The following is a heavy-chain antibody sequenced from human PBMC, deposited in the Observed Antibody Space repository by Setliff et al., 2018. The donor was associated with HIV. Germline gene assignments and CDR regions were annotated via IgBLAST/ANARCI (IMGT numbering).Heavy chain of an antibody. D-gene: IGHD6-19*01. CDR1: GYTFSTYA. CDR3: ARDIYDSGWFTLEY. CDR2: ISAGKGMT. Sequence: ASVKVSCKASGYTFSTYAMHWVRQAPGQRLEWMGWISAGKGMTKYSKKFQGRVTLTRDTAASTAYMELSSLRSEDTAIYYCARDIYDSGWFTLEYWGQGTLVTVSS. V-gene: IGHV1-3*01. J-gene: IGHJ4*02.